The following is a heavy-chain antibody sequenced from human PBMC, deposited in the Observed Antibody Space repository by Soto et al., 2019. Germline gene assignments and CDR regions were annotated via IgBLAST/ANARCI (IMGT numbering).Heavy chain of an antibody. D-gene: IGHD2-8*01. V-gene: IGHV4-59*01. CDR2: IYYSGST. Sequence: ASETLSLTCTVSGGSIRSYYWSWIRQPPGKGLEWIGYIYYSGSTNYNPSLKSRVTISVDTSKNQFSLKLSSVTAADTAVYYCARETMGDAFDIWGQGTMVTVSS. CDR3: ARETMGDAFDI. CDR1: GGSIRSYY. J-gene: IGHJ3*02.